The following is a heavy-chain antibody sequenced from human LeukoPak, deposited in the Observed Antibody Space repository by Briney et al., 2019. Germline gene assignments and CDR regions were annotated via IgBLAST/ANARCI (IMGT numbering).Heavy chain of an antibody. D-gene: IGHD2-2*01. Sequence: SETLSLTCAVSGYSISSGYYWGWIRQPPGRGLEWIGSIYHSGSTYYNPSLRSRVTISMDTSKNQFSLRLNSVTAADTALYYRARRIVVVPAAIRNGDAFDIWGQGTMVTVSS. V-gene: IGHV4-38-2*01. CDR3: ARRIVVVPAAIRNGDAFDI. CDR1: GYSISSGYY. CDR2: IYHSGST. J-gene: IGHJ3*02.